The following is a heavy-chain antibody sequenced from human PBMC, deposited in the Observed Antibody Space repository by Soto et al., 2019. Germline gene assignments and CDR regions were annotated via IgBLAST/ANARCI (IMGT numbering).Heavy chain of an antibody. Sequence: TSETLSLTCTVSGGSISSGDYYWSWIRQPPGKGLEWIGNIYYSGTTYYNPSLKNRLAISVDTSKNQFSLKLTSVTAADTALYYCARVDRSLIAVLHWGQGSLVTVSS. CDR3: ARVDRSLIAVLH. D-gene: IGHD6-19*01. J-gene: IGHJ1*01. CDR1: GGSISSGDYY. V-gene: IGHV4-31*03. CDR2: IYYSGTT.